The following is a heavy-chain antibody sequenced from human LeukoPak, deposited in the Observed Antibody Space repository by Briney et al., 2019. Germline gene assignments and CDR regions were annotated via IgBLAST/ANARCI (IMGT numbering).Heavy chain of an antibody. CDR1: GGSISSSNYY. V-gene: IGHV4-39*07. CDR3: ARQLGDRLLFDY. J-gene: IGHJ4*02. CDR2: IYYSGTS. Sequence: SETLSLTCTVSGGSISSSNYYWGWIRQPPGKGLEWIGGIYYSGTSYYNPSLKSRVTISVDTSRNQFSLKLSSVTAADTAVYYCARQLGDRLLFDYWGQGTLVTVSS. D-gene: IGHD2-21*01.